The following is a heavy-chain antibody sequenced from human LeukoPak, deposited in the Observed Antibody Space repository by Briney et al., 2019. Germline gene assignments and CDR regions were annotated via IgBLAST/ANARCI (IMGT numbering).Heavy chain of an antibody. CDR3: ARRPKTYYDFWSGSPFDY. D-gene: IGHD3-3*01. Sequence: PSETLSLTCAVYGGSFSGYYWSWIRQPPGKGLEWIGEINHSGSTNYNPSLKSRVTISVDTSKNQFSLKLSSVTAADTAVYYCARRPKTYYDFWSGSPFDYWGQGTLVTVSS. CDR1: GGSFSGYY. CDR2: INHSGST. J-gene: IGHJ4*02. V-gene: IGHV4-34*01.